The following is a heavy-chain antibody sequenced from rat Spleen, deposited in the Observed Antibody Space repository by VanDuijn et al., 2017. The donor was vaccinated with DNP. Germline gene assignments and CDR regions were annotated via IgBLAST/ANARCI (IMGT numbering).Heavy chain of an antibody. CDR2: ITNSGGST. J-gene: IGHJ2*01. Sequence: EVQLVESGGGLVQPGRSLKLSCAASGFTFSNYGMAWVRQAPTKGLEWVASITNSGGSTYYRDSVKGRFTISRDNAKSTLYLQMDSLRSEDTATYYCTTDTTGIGYYFDYWGQGVMVTVSS. V-gene: IGHV5-27*01. CDR1: GFTFSNYG. CDR3: TTDTTGIGYYFDY. D-gene: IGHD1-9*01.